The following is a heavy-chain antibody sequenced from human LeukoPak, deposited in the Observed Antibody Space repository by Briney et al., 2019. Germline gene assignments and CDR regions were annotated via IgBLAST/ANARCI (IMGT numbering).Heavy chain of an antibody. CDR2: FDPEDGET. V-gene: IGHV1-24*01. Sequence: ASVKISCKVSGYTLTELSMHWVRQAPGKGLEWMGGFDPEDGETIYAQKFQGRVTMTEDTSTDTAYMELSSLRSEDTAVYYCARDHSRIIAVAGTGFDYWGQGTLVTVSS. CDR1: GYTLTELS. CDR3: ARDHSRIIAVAGTGFDY. J-gene: IGHJ4*02. D-gene: IGHD6-19*01.